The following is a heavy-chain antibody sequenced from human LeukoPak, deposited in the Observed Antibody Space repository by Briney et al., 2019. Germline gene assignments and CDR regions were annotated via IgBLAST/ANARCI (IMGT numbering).Heavy chain of an antibody. Sequence: ASVKVSCKVSGYTLTELSMHWVRQAPGKGLEWMGGFDPEDGETIYAQKFQGRVTMTEDTSTDTAYMELSSLRSEDTAVYYCATGPPTVTTTRALDYWGQGTLVTVSS. CDR1: GYTLTELS. J-gene: IGHJ4*02. V-gene: IGHV1-24*01. D-gene: IGHD4-17*01. CDR2: FDPEDGET. CDR3: ATGPPTVTTTRALDY.